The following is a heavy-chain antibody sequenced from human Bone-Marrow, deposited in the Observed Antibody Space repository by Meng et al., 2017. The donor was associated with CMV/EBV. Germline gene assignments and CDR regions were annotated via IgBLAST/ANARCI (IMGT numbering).Heavy chain of an antibody. V-gene: IGHV4-59*01. CDR1: GGSISSYY. CDR3: ARVRSSGWHFDY. CDR2: IYYSWST. J-gene: IGHJ4*02. Sequence: GSLRLSCTVSGGSISSYYWSWIRQPPGKGLEWIGYIYYSWSTNYNPSLKSRVTISVDTSKNQFSLKLSSVTAADTAVYYCARVRSSGWHFDYWGQGTLVTVSS. D-gene: IGHD6-19*01.